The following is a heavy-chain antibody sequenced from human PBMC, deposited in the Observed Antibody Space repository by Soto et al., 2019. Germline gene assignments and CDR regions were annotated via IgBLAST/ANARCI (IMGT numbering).Heavy chain of an antibody. CDR1: GGSISSSSYY. CDR3: ARRIVDTAMVRGGWFDP. Sequence: SETLSLTCTVSGGSISSSSYYWGWIRQPPGKGLEWIGSIYYSGSTYYNPSLKSRVTISVDTSKNQFSLKLSSVTAADTAVYYCARRIVDTAMVRGGWFDPWGQGTLVTVSS. J-gene: IGHJ5*02. D-gene: IGHD5-18*01. V-gene: IGHV4-39*01. CDR2: IYYSGST.